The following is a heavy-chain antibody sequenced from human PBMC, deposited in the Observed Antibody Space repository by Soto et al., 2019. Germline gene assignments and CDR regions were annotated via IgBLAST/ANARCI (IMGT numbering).Heavy chain of an antibody. J-gene: IGHJ4*02. CDR2: IYRTGST. Sequence: SETLSLTCGVSGGSFTSNNWWTWVRQPPGQGLEWIGEIYRTGSTNYNPSLKSRVTISLDKSENQFSLKVTSLTAADTAVYYCASRDPGTSVDYWGQGTLVTVSS. D-gene: IGHD1-7*01. V-gene: IGHV4-4*02. CDR3: ASRDPGTSVDY. CDR1: GGSFTSNNW.